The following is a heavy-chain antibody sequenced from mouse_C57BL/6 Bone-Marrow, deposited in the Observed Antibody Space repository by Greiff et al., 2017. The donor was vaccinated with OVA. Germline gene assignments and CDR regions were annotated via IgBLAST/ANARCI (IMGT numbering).Heavy chain of an antibody. D-gene: IGHD2-3*01. Sequence: DVQLQESGTVLARPGASVKMSCKTSGYTFTSYWMHWVKQRPGQGLEWIGAIYPGNSDTSYNQKFKGKAKLTAVTSASTAYMELSSLTNEDSAVYYCTRDGYYDWFAYWGQGTLVTVSA. J-gene: IGHJ3*01. CDR3: TRDGYYDWFAY. CDR2: IYPGNSDT. V-gene: IGHV1-5*01. CDR1: GYTFTSYW.